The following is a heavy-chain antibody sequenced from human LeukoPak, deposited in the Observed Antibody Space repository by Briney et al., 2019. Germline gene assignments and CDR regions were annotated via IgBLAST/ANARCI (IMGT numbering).Heavy chain of an antibody. CDR1: GHSISSGFY. CDR3: ARANYYDTIGYSRGAFDI. V-gene: IGHV4-38-2*02. J-gene: IGHJ3*02. D-gene: IGHD3-22*01. CDR2: IFHSGST. Sequence: SETLSLTCSVSGHSISSGFYWGWIRQPPGKGLEWIGSIFHSGSTYYNPFLKSRVTISVGTSKNHFSLKLSSVTAADTALYYCARANYYDTIGYSRGAFDIWGQGTMVTVSS.